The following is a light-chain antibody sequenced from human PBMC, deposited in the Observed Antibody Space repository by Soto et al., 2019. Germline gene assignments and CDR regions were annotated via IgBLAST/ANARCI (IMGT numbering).Light chain of an antibody. CDR3: QSYDDSLSALV. Sequence: HSALAQPVSWFPSPGRSITTTCTGCGSIIGAMYGVHWYQQLPGTATKLLIYVNTNRPSGVPDRFSASKSGNSASLAITGLQAEDEADYYCQSYDDSLSALVFGTGTKVTVL. CDR1: GSIIGAMYG. J-gene: IGLJ1*01. CDR2: VNT. V-gene: IGLV1-40*01.